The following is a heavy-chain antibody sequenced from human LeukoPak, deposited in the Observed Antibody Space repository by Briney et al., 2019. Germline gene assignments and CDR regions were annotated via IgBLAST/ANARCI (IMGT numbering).Heavy chain of an antibody. CDR3: ARELWYYYDSSGRGMDV. D-gene: IGHD3-22*01. Sequence: ASVKVSCKASGYTFTSYAMNWVRQAPGQGLEWMGWINTNTGNPTYAQGFTGRFVFSLDTSVSTAYLQISSLKAEDTAVYYCARELWYYYDSSGRGMDVWGQGTTVTVSS. CDR2: INTNTGNP. V-gene: IGHV7-4-1*02. CDR1: GYTFTSYA. J-gene: IGHJ6*02.